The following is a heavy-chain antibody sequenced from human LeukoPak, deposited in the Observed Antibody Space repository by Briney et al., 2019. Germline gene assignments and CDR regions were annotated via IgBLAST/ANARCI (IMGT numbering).Heavy chain of an antibody. Sequence: GASVKVSRKASGYTFTSYAMNWVRQAPGQGLEWMGWINTNTGNPTYAQGFTGRFVFSLDTSVSTAYLQISSLKAEDTAVYYCARGQSMVRGVIITRHFDYWGQGTLVTVSS. CDR2: INTNTGNP. D-gene: IGHD3-10*01. CDR1: GYTFTSYA. V-gene: IGHV7-4-1*02. CDR3: ARGQSMVRGVIITRHFDY. J-gene: IGHJ4*02.